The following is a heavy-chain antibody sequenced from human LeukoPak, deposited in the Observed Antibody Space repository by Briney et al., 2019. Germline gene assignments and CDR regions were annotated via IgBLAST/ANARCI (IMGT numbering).Heavy chain of an antibody. Sequence: GGSLRLSCAASGFTFSSYWMYWVRQAPGKGLVWVSRIDGDGSTTTYADSVKGRFTVSRDNAKNTVYLYMNSLRAEDTAVYYCARKGMGMDVWGQGTTVTVSS. CDR1: GFTFSSYW. J-gene: IGHJ6*02. D-gene: IGHD6-13*01. CDR2: IDGDGSTT. CDR3: ARKGMGMDV. V-gene: IGHV3-74*01.